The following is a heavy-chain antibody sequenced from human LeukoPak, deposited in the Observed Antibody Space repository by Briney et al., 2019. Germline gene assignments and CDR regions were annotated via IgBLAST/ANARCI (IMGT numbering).Heavy chain of an antibody. CDR3: ARDLSYGGNSGRFDP. CDR1: GFTFSDYY. CDR2: ISSSGSTI. V-gene: IGHV3-11*01. J-gene: IGHJ5*02. D-gene: IGHD4-23*01. Sequence: GGSLRLSCEASGFTFSDYYMSWIRQAPGKGLEWVSYISSSGSTIYYADSVKGRFTISRDNAKNSLYLQMNSLRAEDTAVYYCARDLSYGGNSGRFDPWGQGTLVTVSS.